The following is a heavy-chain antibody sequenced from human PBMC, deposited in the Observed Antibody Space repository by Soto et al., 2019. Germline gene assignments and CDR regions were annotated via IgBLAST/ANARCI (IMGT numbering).Heavy chain of an antibody. CDR1: GGSISSSSYY. CDR3: ARHSPAISISDH. CDR2: IYYSGST. V-gene: IGHV4-39*01. Sequence: SETLSLTCTVSGGSISSSSYYWGWIRQPPGKGLEWIGSIYYSGSTYYNPSLKGRVTISVDTSKNQFSLKLSSVTAADTAVYYCARHSPAISISDHWGQGTLVTVSS. J-gene: IGHJ4*02. D-gene: IGHD3-3*01.